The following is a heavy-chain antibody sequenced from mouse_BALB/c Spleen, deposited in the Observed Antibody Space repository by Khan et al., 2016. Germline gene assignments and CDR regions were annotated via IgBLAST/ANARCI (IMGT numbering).Heavy chain of an antibody. V-gene: IGHV14-3*02. Sequence: EVQLQESGAELVKPGASVKLSCTASGFNIKDTYMHWVKQRPEQGLEWIGRIDPANGNTKYDPKFQGKATITADTSSNTAYLQLSSLTSEDTAVYYCAREDPYYAMDYWGQGTSVTVSS. CDR1: GFNIKDTY. J-gene: IGHJ4*01. CDR3: AREDPYYAMDY. CDR2: IDPANGNT.